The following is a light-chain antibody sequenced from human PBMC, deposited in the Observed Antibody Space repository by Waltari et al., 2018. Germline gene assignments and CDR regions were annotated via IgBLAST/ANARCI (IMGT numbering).Light chain of an antibody. J-gene: IGLJ3*02. V-gene: IGLV2-14*01. CDR2: EVS. CDR3: SSYTSSSTLV. CDR1: SSDVGGYNY. Sequence: QSALTPPASVSGSPGQSITISCTGTSSDVGGYNYVSWYQQHPGKAPKLMIYEVSNRPSGVSNRFSGSKSGKTASLTISGLQAEDEADYYCSSYTSSSTLVFGGGTKLTVL.